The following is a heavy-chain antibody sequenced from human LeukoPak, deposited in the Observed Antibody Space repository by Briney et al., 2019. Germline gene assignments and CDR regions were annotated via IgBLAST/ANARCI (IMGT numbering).Heavy chain of an antibody. CDR3: ARGSGDTYYDFWSGYYPKHYFDY. D-gene: IGHD3-3*01. CDR1: GFTFSDYY. CDR2: ISSSGSTI. Sequence: GGSLRLSCAASGFTFSDYYMSWIRQAPGKGLEWVSYISSSGSTIYYADPVKGRFTISRDNAKNSLYLQMNSLRAEDTAVYYCARGSGDTYYDFWSGYYPKHYFDYWGQGTLVTVSS. V-gene: IGHV3-11*01. J-gene: IGHJ4*02.